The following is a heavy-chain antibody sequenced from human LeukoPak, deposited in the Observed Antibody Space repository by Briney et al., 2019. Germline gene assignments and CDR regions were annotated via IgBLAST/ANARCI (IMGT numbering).Heavy chain of an antibody. J-gene: IGHJ4*02. CDR3: ARVGYFGSGSYCPY. V-gene: IGHV1-2*02. CDR1: GYTFTDYY. Sequence: ASVKVSYKASGYTFTDYYIHWVRQAPGQGLEWMGWINPSNGGTNFAQEFQGRVTMTRDTSISTAYMELSRLTSDDTAIYYCARVGYFGSGSYCPYWGQGTLVTVSS. D-gene: IGHD3-10*01. CDR2: INPSNGGT.